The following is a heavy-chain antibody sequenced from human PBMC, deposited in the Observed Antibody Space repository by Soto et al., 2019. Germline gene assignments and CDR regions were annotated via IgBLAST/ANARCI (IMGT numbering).Heavy chain of an antibody. CDR2: IYYSGST. V-gene: IGHV4-59*01. Sequence: PSETLSLTCTVSGGSISSYYWSWIRQPPGKGLEWIGYIYYSGSTNYNPSLKSRVTISVDTSKNQFSLKLSSVTAADTAVYYCARGPDDYNWFDPWGQGTLVTVSS. J-gene: IGHJ5*02. D-gene: IGHD2-21*02. CDR3: ARGPDDYNWFDP. CDR1: GGSISSYY.